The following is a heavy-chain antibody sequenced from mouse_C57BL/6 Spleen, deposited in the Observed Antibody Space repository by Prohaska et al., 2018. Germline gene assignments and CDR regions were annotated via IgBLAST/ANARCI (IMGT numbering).Heavy chain of an antibody. CDR3: ARRGAGEVFDY. CDR1: GYTFTSYW. Sequence: QVQLQQPGAELVMPGASVKLSCKASGYTFTSYWMHWVKQRPGQGLEWIGEIDPSDSYTNYNQKFKGKATLTVDKSSSTAYMQLSSLTSEDSAVYYCARRGAGEVFDYWGQGTTLTVSS. J-gene: IGHJ2*01. V-gene: IGHV1-69*01. CDR2: IDPSDSYT.